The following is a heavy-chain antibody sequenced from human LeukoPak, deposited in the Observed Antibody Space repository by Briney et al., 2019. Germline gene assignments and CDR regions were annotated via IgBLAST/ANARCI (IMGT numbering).Heavy chain of an antibody. CDR1: GGSFSGYY. J-gene: IGHJ4*02. CDR3: ARGPLPDSSSGGY. D-gene: IGHD6-6*01. V-gene: IGHV4-34*01. CDR2: INHSGST. Sequence: PSETLSLTCAVYGGSFSGYYWSWIRQPPGKGLEWIGEINHSGSTNYNPSLKSRVTISVDTSNNQFSLKLSSVTAADTAVYCCARGPLPDSSSGGYWGQGTLVTVSS.